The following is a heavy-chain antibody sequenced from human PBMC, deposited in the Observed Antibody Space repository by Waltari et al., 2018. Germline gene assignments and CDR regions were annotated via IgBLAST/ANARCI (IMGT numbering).Heavy chain of an antibody. CDR3: ARGVDRRNYDFWSGTLLDAFDI. D-gene: IGHD3-3*01. CDR1: GYSFTSYW. CDR2: IYPGDSDT. V-gene: IGHV5-51*03. J-gene: IGHJ3*02. Sequence: EVQLVQSGAEVKKPGESLKISCKGSGYSFTSYWIGWVRQMPGKGLEWMGIIYPGDSDTRYSPSFQGQVTISADKSISTAYLQWSSLKASDTAMYYCARGVDRRNYDFWSGTLLDAFDIWGQGTMVTVSS.